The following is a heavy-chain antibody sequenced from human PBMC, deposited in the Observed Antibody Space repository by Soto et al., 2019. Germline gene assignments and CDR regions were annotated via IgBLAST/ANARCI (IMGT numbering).Heavy chain of an antibody. J-gene: IGHJ6*02. V-gene: IGHV3-30*18. Sequence: GGSLRLSCAASGFTSSSYGMHWVRQAPGKGLEWVAVISYDGSNKYYADSVKGRFTISRDNSKNTLYLQMNSLRAEDTAVYYCAKESAIYDSSGYQTAPYYYYGMDVWGQGTTVTVSS. CDR1: GFTSSSYG. D-gene: IGHD3-22*01. CDR2: ISYDGSNK. CDR3: AKESAIYDSSGYQTAPYYYYGMDV.